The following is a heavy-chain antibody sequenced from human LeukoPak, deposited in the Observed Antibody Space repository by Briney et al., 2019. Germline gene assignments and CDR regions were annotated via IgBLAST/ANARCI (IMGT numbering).Heavy chain of an antibody. Sequence: PSETLSLTCTVSGGSISSSSYYWGWIRQPPGKGLEWIGSIYYSGSTNYNPSLKSRVTISVDTSKNQFSLKLTSVTAADTAVYYCVSAKFLVRGVSWFDPWGQGTLATVSS. CDR1: GGSISSSSYY. J-gene: IGHJ5*02. D-gene: IGHD3-10*01. V-gene: IGHV4-39*07. CDR2: IYYSGST. CDR3: VSAKFLVRGVSWFDP.